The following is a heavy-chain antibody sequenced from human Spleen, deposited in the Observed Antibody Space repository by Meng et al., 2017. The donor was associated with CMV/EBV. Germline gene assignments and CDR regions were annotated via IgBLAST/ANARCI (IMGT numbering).Heavy chain of an antibody. CDR1: GGSISSSIYY. CDR2: IYYSGTT. Sequence: CTVSGGSISSSIYYWGWIRQSPGKGLEWIGSIYYSGTTYYNPSLRSRVTISVDTSRNRFSLRLTSVTAADTAVYYCARDWDIAMAGHWGQGTLVTVSS. CDR3: ARDWDIAMAGH. V-gene: IGHV4-39*07. J-gene: IGHJ4*02. D-gene: IGHD5-18*01.